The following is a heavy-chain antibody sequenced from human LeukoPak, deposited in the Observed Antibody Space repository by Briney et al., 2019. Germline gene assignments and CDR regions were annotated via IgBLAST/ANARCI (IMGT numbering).Heavy chain of an antibody. V-gene: IGHV1-46*01. J-gene: IGHJ4*02. CDR3: ARGGYDILTGYYYYYFDY. D-gene: IGHD3-9*01. Sequence: ASVKVSCKASGYTFTSYYMHWVRQAPGQGLVWMGIINPSGGSTSYAQKFQGRVTMTRDTSTSTVYMELSSLRSEDTAVYYCARGGYDILTGYYYYYFDYWGQGTLVTASS. CDR1: GYTFTSYY. CDR2: INPSGGST.